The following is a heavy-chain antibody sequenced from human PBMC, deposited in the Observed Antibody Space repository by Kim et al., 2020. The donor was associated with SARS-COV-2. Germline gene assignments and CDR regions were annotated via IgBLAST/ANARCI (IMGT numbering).Heavy chain of an antibody. CDR3: AKGLN. Sequence: IYYRGTTNYNPPLKSRVTISIDTSKNQFSLKLSSVTAADTAVYYCAKGLNWGQGTLVTVSS. J-gene: IGHJ4*02. CDR2: IYYRGTT. V-gene: IGHV4-39*01.